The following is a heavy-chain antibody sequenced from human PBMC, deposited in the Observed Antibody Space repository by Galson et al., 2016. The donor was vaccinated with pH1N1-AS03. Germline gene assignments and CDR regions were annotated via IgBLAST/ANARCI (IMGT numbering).Heavy chain of an antibody. CDR3: ARGPLETRDYYNGLDV. CDR2: VSYDGSNK. CDR1: GFTLSHYG. D-gene: IGHD5-24*01. V-gene: IGHV3-30*01. Sequence: SLRLSCAASGFTLSHYGMHWVRQAPGKGLECVAVVSYDGSNKYYGDSVKGRFTISRDNSKNTLFLQVNGLRPEDTGVYYCARGPLETRDYYNGLDVWGQGTTVTVSS. J-gene: IGHJ6*02.